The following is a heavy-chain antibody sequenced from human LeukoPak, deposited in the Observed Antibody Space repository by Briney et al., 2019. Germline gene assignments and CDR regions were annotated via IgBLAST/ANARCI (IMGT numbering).Heavy chain of an antibody. J-gene: IGHJ5*02. V-gene: IGHV3-21*01. CDR1: GFTFSSYS. D-gene: IGHD3-10*02. CDR2: ISSSSSYI. Sequence: GGSLRLSCAASGFTFSSYSMNWVRQAPGKGLEWVSSISSSSSYIYYADSVKGRFTISRDNAKNSLYLQMNSLRAEDTAVYYCARDAGVRYYVPNWFDPWGQGTLVTVSS. CDR3: ARDAGVRYYVPNWFDP.